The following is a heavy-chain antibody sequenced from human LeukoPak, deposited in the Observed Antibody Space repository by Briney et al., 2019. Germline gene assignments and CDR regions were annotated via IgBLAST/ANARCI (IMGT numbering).Heavy chain of an antibody. J-gene: IGHJ4*02. CDR2: MNPNSGNT. CDR1: GYTFTSYD. Sequence: ASVTVSFKASGYTFTSYDINWVRQATGQGLEWMGWMNPNSGNTGYAQKFQGRVAMTRNTSISTAYMELSSLRSEDTAVYYCARLSFGSGSYYNGKPDYWGQGPLVTVSS. V-gene: IGHV1-8*01. CDR3: ARLSFGSGSYYNGKPDY. D-gene: IGHD3-10*01.